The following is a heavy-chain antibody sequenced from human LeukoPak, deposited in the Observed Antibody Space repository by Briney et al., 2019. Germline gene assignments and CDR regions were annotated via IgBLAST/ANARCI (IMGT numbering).Heavy chain of an antibody. CDR3: ARDRHYDSSGYYSDAFDI. V-gene: IGHV3-48*01. Sequence: GGSLRLSCAASGFTSSSYSMNWVRQAPGKGLEWVSYISSSSSTIYYADSVKGRFTISRDNAKNSLYLQMNSLRAEDTAVYYCARDRHYDSSGYYSDAFDIWGQGTMVTVSS. CDR1: GFTSSSYS. D-gene: IGHD3-22*01. CDR2: ISSSSSTI. J-gene: IGHJ3*02.